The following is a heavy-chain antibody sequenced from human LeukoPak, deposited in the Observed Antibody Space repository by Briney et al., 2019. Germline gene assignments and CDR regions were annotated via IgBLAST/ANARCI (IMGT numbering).Heavy chain of an antibody. Sequence: GGSLRLSCVASGFILSSSEMNWVRQAPGKGLEWVSYISDGGKTKYSADSVRGRFTISRDNAKNSLYLQMDSLRAEDTAVYYCARDYSGWSLDPWGQGTLVTVSS. D-gene: IGHD5-12*01. CDR1: GFILSSSE. CDR3: ARDYSGWSLDP. J-gene: IGHJ5*02. V-gene: IGHV3-48*03. CDR2: ISDGGKTK.